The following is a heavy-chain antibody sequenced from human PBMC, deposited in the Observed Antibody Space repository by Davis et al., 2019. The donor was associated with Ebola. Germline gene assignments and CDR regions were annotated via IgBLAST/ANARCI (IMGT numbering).Heavy chain of an antibody. CDR3: AIPSGRYYYYYGMDV. V-gene: IGHV4-4*02. CDR2: INHSGST. CDR1: GVSISSSDL. J-gene: IGHJ6*02. Sequence: GSLRLSCAVSGVSISSSDLRGWLLQPAGKGLECIGGINHSGSTIYNSSLKSRVTISVDTSKNQFSLKLSSVTAADTAVYYCAIPSGRYYYYYGMDVWGQGTTVTVSS. D-gene: IGHD6-19*01.